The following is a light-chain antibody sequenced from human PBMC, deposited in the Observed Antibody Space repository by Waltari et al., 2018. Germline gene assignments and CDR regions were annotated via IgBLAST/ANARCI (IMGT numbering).Light chain of an antibody. CDR1: STDVGGYNF. CDR3: ASYVYTNTWV. V-gene: IGLV2-23*02. Sequence: QSALTQPASVSGFPGQSITISCTGTSTDVGGYNFVSWYRQHPGKTPQLLIFEVPKMPSGLSNRCSGSKAGNTASRTSSGLQVEDEADYYCASYVYTNTWVFGGGTKLTVL. J-gene: IGLJ3*02. CDR2: EVP.